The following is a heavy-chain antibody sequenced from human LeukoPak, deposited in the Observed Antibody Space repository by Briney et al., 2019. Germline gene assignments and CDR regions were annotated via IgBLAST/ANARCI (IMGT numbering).Heavy chain of an antibody. J-gene: IGHJ5*02. CDR1: GGSISSYY. V-gene: IGHV4-4*09. Sequence: SETLSLTCTVSGGSISSYYWSWIRQPPGQGLEWIAYVHSSGYTNYNPSLKSRVTISVDTSKNQFSLKVTSVTAADTAVYYCAKRQGPNSGSYDYFDPWGQGTLVTVSS. CDR3: AKRQGPNSGSYDYFDP. CDR2: VHSSGYT. D-gene: IGHD1-26*01.